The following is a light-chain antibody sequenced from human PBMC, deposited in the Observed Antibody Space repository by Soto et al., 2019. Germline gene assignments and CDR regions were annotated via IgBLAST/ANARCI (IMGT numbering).Light chain of an antibody. CDR1: KVVFTSPKTKTN. J-gene: IGKJ2*01. V-gene: IGKV4-1*01. CDR2: WAS. Sequence: DIVMTRPPTPLAWFLGEGPTANCTPRKVVFTSPKTKTNLAWYQQKPGQSPKLLIYWASSRESGVPDRFSGSGSGTDFTLTISSLQAEDVAVYYCQQYYRTPYTFGQGTKLEI. CDR3: QQYYRTPYT.